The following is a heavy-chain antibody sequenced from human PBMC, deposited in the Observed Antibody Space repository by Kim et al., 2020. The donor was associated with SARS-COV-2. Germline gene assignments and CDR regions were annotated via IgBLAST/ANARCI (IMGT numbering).Heavy chain of an antibody. J-gene: IGHJ5*02. CDR3: TTDPLSGYDP. V-gene: IGHV3-15*01. Sequence: TTDYAAPVKGRFTISRDDSKNTLYLQMNSLKTEDTAVYYCTTDPLSGYDPWGQGTLVTVSS. CDR2: TT.